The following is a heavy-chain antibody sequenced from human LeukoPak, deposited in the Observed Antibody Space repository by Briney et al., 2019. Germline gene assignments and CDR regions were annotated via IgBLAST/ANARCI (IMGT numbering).Heavy chain of an antibody. CDR3: ARDTLLPIVGATIGLD. Sequence: SETLSLTCTVSGGSISSGSYYWGWIRQPAGKGLEWIGRIYTSGSTNYNPSLKSRVTISVDTSKNQFSLKLSSVTAADTAVYYCARDTLLPIVGATIGLDWGQGTLVTVSS. CDR2: IYTSGST. V-gene: IGHV4-61*02. D-gene: IGHD1-26*01. J-gene: IGHJ4*02. CDR1: GGSISSGSYY.